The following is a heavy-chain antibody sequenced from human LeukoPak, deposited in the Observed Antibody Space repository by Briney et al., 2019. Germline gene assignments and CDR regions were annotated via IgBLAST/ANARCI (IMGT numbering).Heavy chain of an antibody. CDR3: ARDAPYYDSSGYQNYYYYMDV. D-gene: IGHD3-22*01. J-gene: IGHJ6*03. CDR2: IYTSGST. CDR1: GGSISSGSYY. Sequence: SQTLSLTCIVSGGSISSGSYYWSWIRQPAGKGLEWIGRIYTSGSTNYNPSLKSRVTISVDTSKNQFSLKLSSVAAADTAVYYCARDAPYYDSSGYQNYYYYMDVWGKGTTVTVSS. V-gene: IGHV4-61*02.